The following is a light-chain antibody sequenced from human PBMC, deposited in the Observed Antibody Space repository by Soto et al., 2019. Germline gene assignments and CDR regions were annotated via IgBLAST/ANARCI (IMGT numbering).Light chain of an antibody. J-gene: IGLJ1*01. CDR3: SSYTSGTTYV. V-gene: IGLV2-14*01. CDR2: DVS. Sequence: QSVLSHPAPVPASPGHSITISCTRTSSDFRAYNYSSWYQQYPGEAPKVIIYDVSHRPAGVSNRFSGSKSGNTASLTISGLQTQDEADYYCSSYTSGTTYVFGTGTKVTVL. CDR1: SSDFRAYNY.